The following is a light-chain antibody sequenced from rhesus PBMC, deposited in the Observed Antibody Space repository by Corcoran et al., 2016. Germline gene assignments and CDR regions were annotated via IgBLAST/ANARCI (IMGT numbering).Light chain of an antibody. CDR1: LSISSW. J-gene: IGKJ2*01. CDR2: KAS. V-gene: IGKV1-22*01. CDR3: LQYIRIPYS. Sequence: DIRMTQSPSSLSASVGDTVTITYRASLSISSWLDWYPQNTGKDPKLLTYKASSLQNGVPSRFSGSGSGTCFTLTLISLQPEDFATYYFLQYIRIPYSFGHGTKVEIK.